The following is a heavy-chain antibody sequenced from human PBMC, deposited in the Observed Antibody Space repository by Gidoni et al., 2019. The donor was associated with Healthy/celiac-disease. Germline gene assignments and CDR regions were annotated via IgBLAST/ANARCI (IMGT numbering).Heavy chain of an antibody. D-gene: IGHD3-10*01. CDR1: GYTFTSYG. V-gene: IGHV1-18*04. CDR2: ISAYNGNT. CDR3: ARDRENPYYYGSDGMDV. J-gene: IGHJ6*02. Sequence: QVQLVQSGAEVKKPGASVKVSCKASGYTFTSYGISWVRQAPGQGLEWMGWISAYNGNTNYAQKLQGRVTMTTDTSTSTAYMELRSLRSDDTAVYYCARDRENPYYYGSDGMDVWGQGTTVTVSS.